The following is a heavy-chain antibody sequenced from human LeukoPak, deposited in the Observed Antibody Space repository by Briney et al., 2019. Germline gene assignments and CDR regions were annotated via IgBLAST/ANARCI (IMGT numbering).Heavy chain of an antibody. Sequence: PGGSLRLSCAASGFTFSSYSMNWVRQAPGKGLEWVSSISSSSSYIYYADSVKGRFTISRDNAKNSLYLQMNSLRAEDTAVYYCARDGGIAAAGIDYWGQGTLVTVSS. J-gene: IGHJ4*02. CDR3: ARDGGIAAAGIDY. CDR2: ISSSSSYI. CDR1: GFTFSSYS. V-gene: IGHV3-21*01. D-gene: IGHD6-13*01.